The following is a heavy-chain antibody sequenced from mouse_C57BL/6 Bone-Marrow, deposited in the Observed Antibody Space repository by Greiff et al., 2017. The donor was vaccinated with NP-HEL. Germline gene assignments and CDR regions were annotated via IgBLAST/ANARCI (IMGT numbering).Heavy chain of an antibody. D-gene: IGHD2-3*01. Sequence: QVQLKESGPGLVAPSQSLSITCTVSGFSLTSYGVHWVRQPPGKGLEWLGVIWAGGSTNYNSAPMSRLSISKDNSKSQVFLKMNSLQTEDTAMYYCARGGLLLPVYYAMDYWGQGTSVTVSS. CDR3: ARGGLLLPVYYAMDY. J-gene: IGHJ4*01. V-gene: IGHV2-9*02. CDR2: IWAGGST. CDR1: GFSLTSYG.